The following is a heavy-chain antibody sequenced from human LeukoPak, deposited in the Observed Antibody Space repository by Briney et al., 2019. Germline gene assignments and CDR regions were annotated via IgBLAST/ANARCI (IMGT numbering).Heavy chain of an antibody. J-gene: IGHJ4*02. CDR1: GGSISSYY. V-gene: IGHV4-59*12. CDR3: ARDNSGFMDDY. Sequence: PSETLSLTCTVSGGSISSYYWSWIRQPPGKGLEWIGYIYYSGSTYYNPSLKSRVTISVDTSKNQFPLKLSSVTAADTAVYYCARDNSGFMDDYWGQGTLVTVSS. CDR2: IYYSGST. D-gene: IGHD5-12*01.